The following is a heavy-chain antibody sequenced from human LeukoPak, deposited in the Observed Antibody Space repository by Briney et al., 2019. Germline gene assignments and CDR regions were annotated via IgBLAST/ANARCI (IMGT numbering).Heavy chain of an antibody. J-gene: IGHJ6*03. CDR2: IKQDGSEK. CDR3: ARAGKEVAAWGNDDYYYYMDV. CDR1: GFTFSSYW. V-gene: IGHV3-7*01. Sequence: PGGSLRLSCAASGFTFSSYWMSWFRQAPGKGLEWVANIKQDGSEKYYVDSVKGRFTISRYNAKNSLYLQMNSLRAEDTAVYYCARAGKEVAAWGNDDYYYYMDVWGKGTTVTVSS. D-gene: IGHD1-1*01.